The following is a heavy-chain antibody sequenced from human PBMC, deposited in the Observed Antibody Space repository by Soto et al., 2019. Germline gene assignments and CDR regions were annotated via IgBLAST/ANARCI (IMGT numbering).Heavy chain of an antibody. D-gene: IGHD1-1*01. V-gene: IGHV3-23*01. CDR1: GFICSSYD. Sequence: GGSLRLSCAASGFICSSYDMSWVRQAPGKGLEWVSTILVGGSTHYEDSVKGRFTISRDESKNTVYLQMHSLTAGDTAVYYCAKATATSGGAFDICGQGTMVTVSS. CDR2: ILVGGST. J-gene: IGHJ3*02. CDR3: AKATATSGGAFDI.